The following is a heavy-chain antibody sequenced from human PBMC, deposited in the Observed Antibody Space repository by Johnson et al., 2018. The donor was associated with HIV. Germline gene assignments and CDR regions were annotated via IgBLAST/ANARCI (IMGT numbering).Heavy chain of an antibody. D-gene: IGHD2-21*02. CDR1: GFTFSSYA. CDR3: ARVVVVTAKGAFDI. V-gene: IGHV3-7*01. Sequence: VQLVESGGGVVQPGRSLRLSCAASGFTFSSYAMHWVRQAPGKGLEWVANIKQDGNEEYYVDSVKGRFTISRDNAKNSLYLQMNSLRAEDTAVYYCARVVVVTAKGAFDIWGQGTLVTVSS. CDR2: IKQDGNEE. J-gene: IGHJ3*02.